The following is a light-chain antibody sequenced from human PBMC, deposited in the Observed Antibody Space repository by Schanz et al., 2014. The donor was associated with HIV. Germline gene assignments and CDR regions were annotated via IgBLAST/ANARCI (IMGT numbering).Light chain of an antibody. Sequence: DIQMTQSPSTLSASVGDRVTITCRASQRISSWLAWYQQRPGEAPKLLIYKTSGLESGVPSRFSGSGSGTEVTLTINSLQPEDVATYYCQKYDSVPLTFGGGTKVEIK. CDR3: QKYDSVPLT. J-gene: IGKJ4*01. V-gene: IGKV1-5*03. CDR2: KTS. CDR1: QRISSW.